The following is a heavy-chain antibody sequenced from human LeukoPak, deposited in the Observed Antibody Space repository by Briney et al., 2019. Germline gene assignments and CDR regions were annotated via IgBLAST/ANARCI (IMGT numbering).Heavy chain of an antibody. Sequence: SVKVSCKASGGTFSSYAISWVRQAPGQGLEWMGGIIPIFGTANYAQKFQGRVTITADESTSAAYMELSSLRSEDTAVYYCARVMVGATSYYFDYWGQGTLVTVSS. CDR1: GGTFSSYA. V-gene: IGHV1-69*13. CDR2: IIPIFGTA. CDR3: ARVMVGATSYYFDY. J-gene: IGHJ4*02. D-gene: IGHD1-26*01.